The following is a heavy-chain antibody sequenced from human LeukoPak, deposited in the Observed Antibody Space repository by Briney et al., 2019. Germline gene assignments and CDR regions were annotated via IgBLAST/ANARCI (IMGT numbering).Heavy chain of an antibody. Sequence: SETLSLTRAVYGGSFSGYYWSWIRRPPGKGLEWIGEINHSGSTNYSPSLKSRVTISVDTSKNQFSLKLSSVTAADTAVYYCARDIVVVVAATLYYYYGMDVWGKGTTVTVSS. CDR1: GGSFSGYY. CDR2: INHSGST. CDR3: ARDIVVVVAATLYYYYGMDV. V-gene: IGHV4-34*01. J-gene: IGHJ6*04. D-gene: IGHD2-15*01.